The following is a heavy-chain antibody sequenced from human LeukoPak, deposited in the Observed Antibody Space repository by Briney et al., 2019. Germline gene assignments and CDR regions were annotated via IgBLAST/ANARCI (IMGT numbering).Heavy chain of an antibody. CDR3: ARDHVLRYFDWLEAFDT. V-gene: IGHV1-2*02. CDR2: INRNSGGT. J-gene: IGHJ3*02. D-gene: IGHD3-9*01. CDR1: GYTFTGYY. Sequence: ASVKVSCKASGYTFTGYYMHWVRQAPGQGLEWMGWINRNSGGTNYAQKFQGRVTMTRDTSISTAYMELSRLRSDDTAVYYCARDHVLRYFDWLEAFDTWGQGTMVTVSS.